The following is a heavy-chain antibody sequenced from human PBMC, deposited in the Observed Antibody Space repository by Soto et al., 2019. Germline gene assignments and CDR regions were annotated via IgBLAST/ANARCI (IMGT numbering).Heavy chain of an antibody. V-gene: IGHV4-30-4*01. Sequence: QVQLQESGPGLVKPSQTLSLTCTVSGGSITRDNYWSWVRQPPGKGLEWLGHIYYSGSTDYNPSLKSRISISVDTSKSQVSLKVNSVTAADTAVYYCAREGAKSGDGLYYFDSWGQGVLVTVSS. CDR2: IYYSGST. CDR1: GGSITRDNY. J-gene: IGHJ4*02. D-gene: IGHD2-21*01. CDR3: AREGAKSGDGLYYFDS.